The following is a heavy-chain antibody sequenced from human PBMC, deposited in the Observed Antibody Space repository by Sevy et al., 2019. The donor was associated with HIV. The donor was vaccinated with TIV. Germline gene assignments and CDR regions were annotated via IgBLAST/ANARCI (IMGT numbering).Heavy chain of an antibody. Sequence: GESLKISCKGLGYRFTSYWIGWVRQMPGKGLEWMGSIDPDDSDTRYRPSFEGRVSISADKSTGYAYLQWSSLKASDSAMYYCARGASESSISSAFDHWGQGTLVTVSS. V-gene: IGHV5-51*01. CDR3: ARGASESSISSAFDH. D-gene: IGHD6-6*01. CDR2: IDPDDSDT. J-gene: IGHJ4*02. CDR1: GYRFTSYW.